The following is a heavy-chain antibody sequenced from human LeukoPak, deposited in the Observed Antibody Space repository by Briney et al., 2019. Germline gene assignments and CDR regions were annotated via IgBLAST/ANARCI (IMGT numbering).Heavy chain of an antibody. V-gene: IGHV4-59*01. CDR2: IYYSGST. D-gene: IGHD3-22*01. CDR3: ARTAIYYYDSSGYYHNWFDP. Sequence: SETLSLTCTVSGGSISSYYWSWIRQPPGKGLEWIGYIYYSGSTNYTPSLKSRVTISVDTSKNQFSLKLSSVTAADTAVYYCARTAIYYYDSSGYYHNWFDPWGQGTLVTVSS. CDR1: GGSISSYY. J-gene: IGHJ5*02.